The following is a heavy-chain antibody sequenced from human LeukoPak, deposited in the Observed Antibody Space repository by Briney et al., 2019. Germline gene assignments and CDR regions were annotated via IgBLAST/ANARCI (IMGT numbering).Heavy chain of an antibody. D-gene: IGHD3-10*01. CDR2: VYYSGST. CDR3: ASVRRGFGESSKYYSYYYMDV. V-gene: IGHV4-39*01. CDR1: GGSISSSSYY. Sequence: SETLSLTCTVSGGSISSSSYYWGWIRQPPGKGLDWIGNVYYSGSTYYNPSLKSRVTISVDTSKNQFSLKLGAVTAADTAVYFCASVRRGFGESSKYYSYYYMDVWGNGTTVTISS. J-gene: IGHJ6*03.